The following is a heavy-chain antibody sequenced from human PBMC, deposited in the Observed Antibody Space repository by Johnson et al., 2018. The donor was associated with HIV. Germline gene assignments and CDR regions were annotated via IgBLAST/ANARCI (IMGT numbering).Heavy chain of an antibody. V-gene: IGHV3-66*01. CDR3: ARDPKERYHAFDI. Sequence: QLVESGGGLVRPGGSLRLSCEASGFTVSRNYMTWVRQAPGKGLEWVSLIYSGGSTYYADSVKGRFTISRDNSKNTLYLQMNSLRAEDTAVYYCARDPKERYHAFDIWGQGTMVTVSS. CDR2: IYSGGST. D-gene: IGHD2-2*01. CDR1: GFTVSRNY. J-gene: IGHJ3*02.